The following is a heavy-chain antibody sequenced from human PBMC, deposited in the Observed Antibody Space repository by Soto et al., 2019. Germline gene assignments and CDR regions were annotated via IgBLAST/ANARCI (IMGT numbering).Heavy chain of an antibody. CDR2: INHSGST. D-gene: IGHD6-6*01. CDR1: GGSFSGYY. CDR3: ARDSTSSIAARNWFDP. Sequence: PSETLSLTCAVYGGSFSGYYWSWIRQPPGKGLEWIGEINHSGSTNYNPSLKSRVTISVHTSKNQFSLKLSSVTAADTAVYYCARDSTSSIAARNWFDPWGQGTLVTVSS. V-gene: IGHV4-34*01. J-gene: IGHJ5*02.